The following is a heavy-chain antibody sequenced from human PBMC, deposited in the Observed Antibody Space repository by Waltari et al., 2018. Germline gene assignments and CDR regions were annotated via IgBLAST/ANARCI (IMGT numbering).Heavy chain of an antibody. CDR1: GYPSTNFP. D-gene: IGHD6-19*01. J-gene: IGHJ4*02. V-gene: IGHV1-3*04. Sequence: QVQLVQSGAEVKKPGASVKVSCKASGYPSTNFPRHWVRQAPGQSLEWMGWISTADGNTKYSRKFQARVTFTRDTSANTAYMEVSSLRSEDTAVYYCARVRRSGWFPHFDYWGQGTLVTVSS. CDR3: ARVRRSGWFPHFDY. CDR2: ISTADGNT.